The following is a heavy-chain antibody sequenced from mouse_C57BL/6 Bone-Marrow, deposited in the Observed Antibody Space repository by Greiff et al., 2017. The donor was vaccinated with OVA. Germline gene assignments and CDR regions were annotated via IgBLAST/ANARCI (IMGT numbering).Heavy chain of an antibody. V-gene: IGHV5-4*03. D-gene: IGHD1-2*01. CDR1: GFTFSSYA. Sequence: EVKLQESGGGLVKPGGSLKLSCAASGFTFSSYAMSWVRQTPEKRLEWVATISDGGSYTYYPDNVKGRFTISRDNAKNNLYLQMSHLKSEDTAMYYCARAFSCHFDYWGQGTTLTVSS. J-gene: IGHJ2*01. CDR3: ARAFSCHFDY. CDR2: ISDGGSYT.